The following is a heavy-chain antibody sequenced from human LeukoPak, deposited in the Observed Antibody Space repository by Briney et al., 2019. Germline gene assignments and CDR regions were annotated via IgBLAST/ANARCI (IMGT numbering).Heavy chain of an antibody. CDR1: GFPFSTYW. CDR2: INQDGTEK. Sequence: PGESLRLSCAASGFPFSTYWMSWVRQAPGKGLEWVANINQDGTEKYYVDSVKGRFTISRDYAKNSLYLQMNSLRAEDTAVYYCARVGVGATDMDVWGKGTTVTISS. J-gene: IGHJ6*03. D-gene: IGHD1-26*01. CDR3: ARVGVGATDMDV. V-gene: IGHV3-7*01.